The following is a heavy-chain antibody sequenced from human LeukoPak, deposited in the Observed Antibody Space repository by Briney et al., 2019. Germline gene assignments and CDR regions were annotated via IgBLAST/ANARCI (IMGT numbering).Heavy chain of an antibody. D-gene: IGHD6-13*01. Sequence: GGSLRLSCAASGFMFSNYWMSWVRQAPGKGLEWVANIKQDGSESRYVDSVKGRFTISRDNAKNSLYLQMNSLRAEDTAVYYCALSSSWYGGFFDYWGQGTLVTVSS. CDR3: ALSSSWYGGFFDY. CDR2: IKQDGSES. CDR1: GFMFSNYW. V-gene: IGHV3-7*01. J-gene: IGHJ4*02.